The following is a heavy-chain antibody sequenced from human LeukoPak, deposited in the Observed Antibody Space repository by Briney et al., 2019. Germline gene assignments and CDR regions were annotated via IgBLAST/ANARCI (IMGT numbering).Heavy chain of an antibody. CDR1: GFTVSSNY. CDR3: ARAATYS. Sequence: PGGSLRLSCAASGFTVSSNYMSWVRQAPGKGLEWVSVIYSAGSTYYADTVKGRFTISRDNSKNTLYLRMNSLRDEDTAVYYCARAATYSWGQGTLVTVSS. CDR2: IYSAGST. V-gene: IGHV3-66*01. D-gene: IGHD6-25*01. J-gene: IGHJ5*02.